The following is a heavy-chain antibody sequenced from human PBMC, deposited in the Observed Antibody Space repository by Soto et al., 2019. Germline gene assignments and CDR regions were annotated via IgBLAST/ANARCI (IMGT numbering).Heavy chain of an antibody. CDR2: IIPIFGTA. CDR3: ARGWPPGSQCELLSLVYFDY. J-gene: IGHJ4*02. CDR1: GAPFSSYA. Sequence: ASVKVSCKASGAPFSSYAISWVRQAPGQGLEWMGGIIPIFGTANYAQKFQGRVTITADESTSTAYMELSSLRSEDTAVYYCARGWPPGSQCELLSLVYFDYWGQGTLVTVSS. D-gene: IGHD1-26*01. V-gene: IGHV1-69*13.